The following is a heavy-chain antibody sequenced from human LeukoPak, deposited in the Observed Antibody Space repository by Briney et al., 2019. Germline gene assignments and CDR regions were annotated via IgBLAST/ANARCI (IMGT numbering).Heavy chain of an antibody. CDR3: ARGCSTTSCYGY. Sequence: GGSLRLSCAASGFTVSSNYMSWVRQAPGKGLEWVSVIYSGGSTYYADSVKGRFTISRDNSKNTLYLQMNSLRAEDTAVYYCARGCSTTSCYGYWGQGTLVTVSS. D-gene: IGHD2-2*01. CDR2: IYSGGST. V-gene: IGHV3-66*02. J-gene: IGHJ4*02. CDR1: GFTVSSNY.